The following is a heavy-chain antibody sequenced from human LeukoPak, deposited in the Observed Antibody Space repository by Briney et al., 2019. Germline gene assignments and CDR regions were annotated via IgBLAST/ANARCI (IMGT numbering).Heavy chain of an antibody. D-gene: IGHD3-22*01. CDR2: ISSSSSTI. J-gene: IGHJ4*02. V-gene: IGHV3-48*01. CDR3: AREIVVVTPYYFDY. Sequence: GGSLRLSCAASGFTFSSYSMTWVRQAPGKGLEWVSYISSSSSTIYYADSVKGRFTISRDNAKNSLYLQMNSLGPEDTAVYYCAREIVVVTPYYFDYWGQGTLVTVSS. CDR1: GFTFSSYS.